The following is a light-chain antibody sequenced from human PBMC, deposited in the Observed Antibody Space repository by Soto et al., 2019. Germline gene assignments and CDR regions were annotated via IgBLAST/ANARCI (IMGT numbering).Light chain of an antibody. CDR1: QSISSW. J-gene: IGKJ4*01. V-gene: IGKV1-5*01. CDR3: QQYYSFPLT. CDR2: DAS. Sequence: DIQMTQSPSTLSASVVDRVTITFRASQSISSWLAWYQQKPGKAPKLLIYDASSLESGVPSRFSGSGSGTEFTLTISCLQSEDFATYYCQQYYSFPLTFGGGTKVDIK.